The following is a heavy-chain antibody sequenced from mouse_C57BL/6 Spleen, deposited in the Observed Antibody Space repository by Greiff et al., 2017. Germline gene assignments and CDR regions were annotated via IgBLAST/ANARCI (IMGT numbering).Heavy chain of an antibody. D-gene: IGHD2-4*01. Sequence: VQLKESGPGLVKPSQSLSLTCSVTGYSITSGYYWNWIRQFPGNKLEWMGYISYDGSNNYNPSLKNRISITRDTSKNQFFLKLNSVTTEDTATYYCARASDYDPYFDYWGQGTTLTVAS. CDR2: ISYDGSN. CDR1: GYSITSGYY. V-gene: IGHV3-6*01. CDR3: ARASDYDPYFDY. J-gene: IGHJ2*01.